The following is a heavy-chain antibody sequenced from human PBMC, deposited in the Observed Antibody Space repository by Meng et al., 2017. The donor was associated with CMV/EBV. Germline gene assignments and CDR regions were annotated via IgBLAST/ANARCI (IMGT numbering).Heavy chain of an antibody. D-gene: IGHD1-7*01. CDR1: GFNFNDYY. CDR3: ARTELELYFDY. CDR2: ISSTGTTN. Sequence: GESLKISCAASGFNFNDYYLSWIRQAPGRGLEWISYISSTGTTNFYTDSVKGRFTISRDNAKNSLYLQMNSLRAEDTAVYYCARTELELYFDYWGQGTLVTVSS. V-gene: IGHV3-11*04. J-gene: IGHJ4*02.